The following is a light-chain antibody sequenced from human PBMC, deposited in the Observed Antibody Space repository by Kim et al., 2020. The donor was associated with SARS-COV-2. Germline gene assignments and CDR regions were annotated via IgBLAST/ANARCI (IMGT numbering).Light chain of an antibody. CDR1: QGISNY. CDR3: QQHSSYPLT. CDR2: AAS. Sequence: DSQLTQSPSSLSASVGDRVTITCRTSQGISNYLDWYQQKPGRAPKFLIYAASTLQDGVPSRFSGTTSGTEFTLTITSLQPEDFATYYCQQHSSYPLTFGEGTQLDIK. J-gene: IGKJ4*01. V-gene: IGKV1-16*01.